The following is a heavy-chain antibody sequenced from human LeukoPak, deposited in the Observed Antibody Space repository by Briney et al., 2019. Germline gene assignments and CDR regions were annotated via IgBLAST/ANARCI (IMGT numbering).Heavy chain of an antibody. CDR1: IDSLWSGMYY. Sequence: SDTLSLTCTVSIDSLWSGMYYCRRIRQARGKGLTWIGRIYHSGRILYTASFASRVDMSVAPSNNQFSLRLTSVTAAETAVYYCARLCQVNTCAKFDHWGQGILVTVSS. CDR2: IYHSGRI. CDR3: ARLCQVNTCAKFDH. V-gene: IGHV4-39*01. D-gene: IGHD3-16*01. J-gene: IGHJ4*02.